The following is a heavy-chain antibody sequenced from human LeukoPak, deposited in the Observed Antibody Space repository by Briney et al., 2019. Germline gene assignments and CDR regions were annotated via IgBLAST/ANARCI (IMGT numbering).Heavy chain of an antibody. CDR2: ISGSGGST. Sequence: GGSLRLSCAASGFTFSSYAMSWVRQAPGKGVEWVSAISGSGGSTYYADYVKGWFTISRDNSKNTLYLQMNSLRAEDTAVYYCAKLGSGWYGYYFDYWGQGTLVTVSS. D-gene: IGHD6-19*01. V-gene: IGHV3-23*01. CDR3: AKLGSGWYGYYFDY. CDR1: GFTFSSYA. J-gene: IGHJ4*02.